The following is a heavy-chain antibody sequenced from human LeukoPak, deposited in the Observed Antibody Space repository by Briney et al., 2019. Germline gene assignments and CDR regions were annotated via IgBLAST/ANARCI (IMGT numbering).Heavy chain of an antibody. V-gene: IGHV3-73*01. CDR2: IRSKGNNYAT. Sequence: PGGSLRLSCAASGLTFSGSAMHWVRQASGKGLEWVGRIRSKGNNYATAYAASVKGRVTISRDDSKNTLYLQMNSLKTEDTAVYYCTTQSAYLRYFDWLDAFDIWGQGTMVTVSS. CDR1: GLTFSGSA. J-gene: IGHJ3*02. D-gene: IGHD3-9*01. CDR3: TTQSAYLRYFDWLDAFDI.